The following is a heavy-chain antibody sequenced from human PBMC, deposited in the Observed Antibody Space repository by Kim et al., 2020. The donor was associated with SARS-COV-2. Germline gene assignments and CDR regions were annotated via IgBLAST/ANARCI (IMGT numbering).Heavy chain of an antibody. V-gene: IGHV4-34*01. CDR2: INHSGST. CDR1: GGSFSGYY. J-gene: IGHJ6*02. Sequence: SETLSLTCAVYGGSFSGYYWSWIRQPPRKGLEWIGEINHSGSTNYNPSLKSRVTISVDTSKNQFSLKLSSVTAADTAVYYCARGLGSDYVWGSYRSSTYGMDVWGQGTTVTVSS. CDR3: ARGLGSDYVWGSYRSSTYGMDV. D-gene: IGHD3-16*02.